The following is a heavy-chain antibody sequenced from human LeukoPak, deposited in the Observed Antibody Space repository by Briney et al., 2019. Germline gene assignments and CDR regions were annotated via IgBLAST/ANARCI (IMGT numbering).Heavy chain of an antibody. CDR2: INPDGSIT. CDR1: GFTFSTSW. J-gene: IGHJ4*02. D-gene: IGHD7-27*01. CDR3: VRALLGTSDY. Sequence: GGSLRLSCAASGFTFSTSWMHWVRQAPGKGLLWVSRINPDGSITNYADSVKGRFTISRDNANNMLYLLMNSLRVDDTAVYYCVRALLGTSDYWGQGTLVTVSS. V-gene: IGHV3-74*01.